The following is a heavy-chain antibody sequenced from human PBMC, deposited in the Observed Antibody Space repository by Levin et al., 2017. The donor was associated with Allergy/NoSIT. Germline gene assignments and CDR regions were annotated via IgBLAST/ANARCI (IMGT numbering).Heavy chain of an antibody. CDR1: GGSISRTTYY. D-gene: IGHD3-10*01. CDR3: TGRGFNDY. CDR2: ISPSGLT. Sequence: SETLSLSCTVSGGSISRTTYYWAWIRQPPGKGLQWIASISPSGLTYYTPSLKGRVTISVDTSKNQLALEVNSVTAADTAIYYCTGRGFNDYWGPGTVVTVSS. J-gene: IGHJ4*02. V-gene: IGHV4-39*06.